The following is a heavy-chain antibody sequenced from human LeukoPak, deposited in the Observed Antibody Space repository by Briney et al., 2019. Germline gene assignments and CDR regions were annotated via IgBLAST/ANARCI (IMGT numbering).Heavy chain of an antibody. J-gene: IGHJ2*01. CDR1: GGTFSSYT. D-gene: IGHD3-22*01. CDR3: APTSNFYDSSGPWGYFDL. CDR2: IIPILGTA. V-gene: IGHV1-69*08. Sequence: SVKVSCKASGGTFSSYTISWVRQAPGQGLEWMGRIIPILGTANYGQKFAGRVTIIADESTNTAHMELSGLRSEDTAVYYCAPTSNFYDSSGPWGYFDLWGRGTLVTVSS.